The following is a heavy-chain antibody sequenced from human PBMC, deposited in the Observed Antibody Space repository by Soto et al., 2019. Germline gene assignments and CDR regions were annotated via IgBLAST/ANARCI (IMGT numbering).Heavy chain of an antibody. J-gene: IGHJ4*02. Sequence: RWSLRLSCAASGFTCSSYGMHWFRQAPGKGLEWVAVIWYDGSNKYYADSVKGRFTISRDSSKNTLYLQMNSLRAEDTAVYYCARDAEVVSSSWYSDYWGQGTLVTVSS. V-gene: IGHV3-33*01. CDR2: IWYDGSNK. CDR1: GFTCSSYG. CDR3: ARDAEVVSSSWYSDY. D-gene: IGHD6-13*01.